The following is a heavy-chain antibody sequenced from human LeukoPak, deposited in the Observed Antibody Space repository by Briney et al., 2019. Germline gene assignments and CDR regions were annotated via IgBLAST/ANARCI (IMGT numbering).Heavy chain of an antibody. V-gene: IGHV4-59*01. CDR1: GGSISSYY. D-gene: IGHD3-16*01. CDR3: ARDVLSGFDY. Sequence: PSETLSLTCTVSGGSISSYYWSWIRQPPGKGLEWIGYIYYSGSTNYNPSLKSRVTISVDTSKNQFSLKLSSVTAADTAVYYCARDVLSGFDYWGQGTLATVSS. J-gene: IGHJ4*02. CDR2: IYYSGST.